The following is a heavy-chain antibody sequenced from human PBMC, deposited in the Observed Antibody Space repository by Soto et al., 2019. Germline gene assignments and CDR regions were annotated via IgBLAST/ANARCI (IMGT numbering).Heavy chain of an antibody. CDR3: ARGRAEDANYDILTGYQNYYYYGMDV. D-gene: IGHD3-9*01. V-gene: IGHV4-34*01. CDR2: INHSGST. CDR1: GGSFSGYY. J-gene: IGHJ6*02. Sequence: PSETLSLTCAVYGGSFSGYYWSWIRQPPGKGLEWIGEINHSGSTNYNPSLKSRVTISVDTSKNQFSLKLSSVTAADTAVYYCARGRAEDANYDILTGYQNYYYYGMDVWGQGTKVTVS.